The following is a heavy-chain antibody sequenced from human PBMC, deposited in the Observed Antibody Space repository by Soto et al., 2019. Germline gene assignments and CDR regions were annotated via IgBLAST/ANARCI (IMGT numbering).Heavy chain of an antibody. CDR2: INPSGGST. J-gene: IGHJ3*02. Sequence: ASVKVSCKASGYTFTSYYMHWVRQAPGQGREWMGIINPSGGSTSYAQKFQGRVTMTRATSTSTVYMELSSLRSEDTAVYYCARDISVRRAHDAFDIWGQGRXVTVSS. D-gene: IGHD3-10*01. V-gene: IGHV1-46*03. CDR3: ARDISVRRAHDAFDI. CDR1: GYTFTSYY.